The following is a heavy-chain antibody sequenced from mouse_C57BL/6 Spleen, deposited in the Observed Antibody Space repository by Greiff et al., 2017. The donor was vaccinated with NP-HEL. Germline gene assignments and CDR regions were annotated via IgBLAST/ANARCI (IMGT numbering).Heavy chain of an antibody. CDR3: ARVGSSGYPFAY. CDR1: GFTFSDYY. D-gene: IGHD3-2*02. CDR2: INYDGSST. J-gene: IGHJ3*01. V-gene: IGHV5-16*01. Sequence: EVQLVESEGGLVQPGSSMKLSCTASGFTFSDYYMAWVRQVPEKGLEWVANINYDGSSTYYLDSLKSRFIISRDNAKNILYLQMSSLKSEDTATYYCARVGSSGYPFAYWGQGTLVTVSA.